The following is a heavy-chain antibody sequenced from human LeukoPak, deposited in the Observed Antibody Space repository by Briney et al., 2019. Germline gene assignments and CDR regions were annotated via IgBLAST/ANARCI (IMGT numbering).Heavy chain of an antibody. D-gene: IGHD6-13*01. V-gene: IGHV4-34*01. J-gene: IGHJ6*03. CDR1: GGSFRGYY. Sequence: PSETLSLTCAVYGGSFRGYYWSWIRQPPGKGLEWIGEINHSGSTNYNPSLKSRATISVDTSKNQFSLKLNSVTAADTAVYYCARGRISSWYYYYMDVWGKGTTVTVSS. CDR2: INHSGST. CDR3: ARGRISSWYYYYMDV.